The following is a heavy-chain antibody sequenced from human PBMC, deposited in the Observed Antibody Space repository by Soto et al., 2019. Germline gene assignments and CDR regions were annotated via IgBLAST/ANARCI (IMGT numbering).Heavy chain of an antibody. D-gene: IGHD4-17*01. J-gene: IGHJ6*03. CDR1: GFTFSSYA. CDR3: ANRGADGDSIYSPYLVF. Sequence: GGSLRLSCAASGFTFSSYAMSWVRQAPGKGLEWVSAISGSGGSTYYADSVKGRFTISRDNSKNTLYLQMNSLRAEDTAVYYCANRGADGDSIYSPYLVFWGKGTSDIV. V-gene: IGHV3-23*01. CDR2: ISGSGGST.